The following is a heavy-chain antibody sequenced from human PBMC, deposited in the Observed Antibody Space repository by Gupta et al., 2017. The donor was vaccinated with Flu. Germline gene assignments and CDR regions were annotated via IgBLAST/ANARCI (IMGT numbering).Heavy chain of an antibody. V-gene: IGHV3-23*01. CDR1: GFTFSSYA. J-gene: IGHJ4*02. Sequence: EVQLLESGGGLVQPGGSLRLSCAASGFTFSSYAMSWVRQAPGKGLEWVSAISGSGGSTYYADSVKGRFTISRDNSKNTLYLQMNSLRAEDTAVYYWAKDRGSWYYFDYWGQGTLVTVSS. D-gene: IGHD6-13*01. CDR3: AKDRGSWYYFDY. CDR2: ISGSGGST.